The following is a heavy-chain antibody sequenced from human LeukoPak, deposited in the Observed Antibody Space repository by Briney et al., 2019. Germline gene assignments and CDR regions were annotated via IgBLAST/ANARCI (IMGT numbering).Heavy chain of an antibody. J-gene: IGHJ4*02. D-gene: IGHD3-22*01. CDR3: ATESTSDYHYAN. CDR2: IIPIFGRA. CDR1: GGTFGSNV. Sequence: GASVKVSCKASGGTFGSNVVTWVRQAPGQGLEWMGRIIPIFGRANSAQKFQGRVAITSDESTNTVYMELSSLRSEDTAVYYCATESTSDYHYANWGQGTPVTVSS. V-gene: IGHV1-69*13.